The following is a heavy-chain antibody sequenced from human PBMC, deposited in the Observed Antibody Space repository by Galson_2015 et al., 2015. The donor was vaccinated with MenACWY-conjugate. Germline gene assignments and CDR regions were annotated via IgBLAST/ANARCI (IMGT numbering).Heavy chain of an antibody. J-gene: IGHJ4*02. CDR3: ASGFLRDGVDY. CDR2: TYSGGTT. Sequence: SLRLSCAASGFTFSDNYMTWVRQAPGKGLEWVSTTYSGGTTYYADSVKGRFTISRDNSKNTLFLHMNSLRAEDTALYYCASGFLRDGVDYWGQGTLVTVSS. V-gene: IGHV3-66*01. D-gene: IGHD5-24*01. CDR1: GFTFSDNY.